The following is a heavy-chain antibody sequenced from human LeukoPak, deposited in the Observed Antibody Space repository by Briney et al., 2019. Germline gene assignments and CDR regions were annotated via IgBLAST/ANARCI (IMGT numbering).Heavy chain of an antibody. CDR1: GYTFTSYD. CDR2: MNPNSGDT. D-gene: IGHD3-22*01. CDR3: ARGLGDYYDTSDYYYAVPAH. J-gene: IGHJ4*02. Sequence: ASVKVSCKASGYTFTSYDITWVRQATGQGLEWMGWMNPNSGDTAYAQKFQGRVAMTRDTSITTAYMELSSLRSEDTAVYYCARGLGDYYDTSDYYYAVPAHWGQGTLVTVSS. V-gene: IGHV1-8*01.